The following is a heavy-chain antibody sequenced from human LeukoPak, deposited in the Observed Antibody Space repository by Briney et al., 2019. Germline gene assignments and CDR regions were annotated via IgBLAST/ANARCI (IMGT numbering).Heavy chain of an antibody. CDR1: GGSILRGGYY. J-gene: IGHJ5*02. D-gene: IGHD1-7*01. Sequence: SETLSLTCSVSGGSILRGGYYWSWIRQLPGKGLEWIGYILPSGTTSYNPSLRSRVTVSFDTTKNQLFLNLTSVTAADTAVYYCAREAWAGTLSGWFDPWGQGTLVTVSS. CDR3: AREAWAGTLSGWFDP. V-gene: IGHV4-31*03. CDR2: ILPSGTT.